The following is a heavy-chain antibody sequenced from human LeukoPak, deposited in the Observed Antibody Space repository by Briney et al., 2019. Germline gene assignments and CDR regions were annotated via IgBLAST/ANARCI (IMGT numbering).Heavy chain of an antibody. Sequence: GGSLRLSCAASGFTFSDYYMSWIRQAPGKGLEWVSYISSSGSTIYYADSVKGRFTISRDNSKNTLYLQMNSLRAEDTAVYYCAKAYYYDSSGYYTPEYFQHWGQGTLVTVSS. J-gene: IGHJ1*01. CDR3: AKAYYYDSSGYYTPEYFQH. V-gene: IGHV3-11*01. D-gene: IGHD3-22*01. CDR1: GFTFSDYY. CDR2: ISSSGSTI.